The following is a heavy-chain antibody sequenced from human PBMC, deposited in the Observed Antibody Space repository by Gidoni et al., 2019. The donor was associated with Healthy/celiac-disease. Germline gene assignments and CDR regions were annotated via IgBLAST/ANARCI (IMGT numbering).Heavy chain of an antibody. D-gene: IGHD1-26*01. CDR2: ISSSSSYI. J-gene: IGHJ3*02. CDR3: ARIDGSYFGVLRSAFDI. CDR1: GFPSGSNS. Sequence: EVQLVESGGGLVKPGGSLGLACAASGFPSGSNSMNWGRQAPGKGLEWVSSISSSSSYIYYADSVKGRFTISRDNAKNSLYLQMNSLRAEDTAVYYCARIDGSYFGVLRSAFDIWGQGTMVTVSS. V-gene: IGHV3-21*01.